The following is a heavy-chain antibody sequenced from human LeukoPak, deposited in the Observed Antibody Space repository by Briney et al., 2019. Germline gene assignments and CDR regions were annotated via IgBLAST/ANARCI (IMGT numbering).Heavy chain of an antibody. CDR1: GFTFSSYW. Sequence: GGSLRLPCAASGFTFSSYWMSWVRQAPGKGLEWVANIKQDGSEKYYVDSVKGRFTISRDNAKNSLYLQMNSLRAEDTAVYYCARDVSSGWYGDDYWGQGTLVTVSS. V-gene: IGHV3-7*03. D-gene: IGHD6-19*01. CDR3: ARDVSSGWYGDDY. CDR2: IKQDGSEK. J-gene: IGHJ4*02.